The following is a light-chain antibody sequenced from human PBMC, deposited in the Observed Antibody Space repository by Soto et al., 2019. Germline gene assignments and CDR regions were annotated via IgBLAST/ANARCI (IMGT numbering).Light chain of an antibody. CDR1: NIGSKS. Sequence: SYELTQPPSVSVAPGKTARITWGGNNIGSKSVHWYQQKPGQAPVLVIYYDSDRPSGIPERFSGSNSGNTATLTISRVEAGDEADYYCQVCDSSSDHPVVFGGGTKLTVL. CDR3: QVCDSSSDHPVV. CDR2: YDS. J-gene: IGLJ2*01. V-gene: IGLV3-21*04.